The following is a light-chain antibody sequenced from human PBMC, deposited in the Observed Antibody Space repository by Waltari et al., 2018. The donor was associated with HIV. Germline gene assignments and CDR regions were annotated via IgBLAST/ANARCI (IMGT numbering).Light chain of an antibody. J-gene: IGLJ3*02. V-gene: IGLV1-47*01. CDR3: AVWDDSLSGPV. CDR2: RNN. Sequence: QSVLTQTPSASGTPGQRVTLSCSGRSFNIGSNYVYWYQQFPGTTPKLLIYRNNYRPSGVPDRFSGSKSGTSASLVISGLRSEDEADYYCAVWDDSLSGPVFGGGTKLTVL. CDR1: SFNIGSNY.